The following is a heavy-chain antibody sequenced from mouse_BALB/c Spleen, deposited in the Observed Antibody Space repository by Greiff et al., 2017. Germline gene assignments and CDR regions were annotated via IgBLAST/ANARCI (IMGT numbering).Heavy chain of an antibody. Sequence: VQLQQSGAELARPGASVKMSCKASGYTFTSYTMHWVKQRPGQGLEWIGYINPSSGYTNYNQKFKDKATLTADKSSSTAYMQLSSLTSEDSAVYYCARSGNYGYYAMDYWGQGTSVTVSS. CDR1: GYTFTSYT. CDR2: INPSSGYT. D-gene: IGHD2-1*01. V-gene: IGHV1-4*01. J-gene: IGHJ4*01. CDR3: ARSGNYGYYAMDY.